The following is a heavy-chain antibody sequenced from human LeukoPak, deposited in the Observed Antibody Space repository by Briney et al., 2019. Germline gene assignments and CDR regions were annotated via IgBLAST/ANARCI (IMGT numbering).Heavy chain of an antibody. V-gene: IGHV4-38-2*02. CDR3: ARHFPRREYYYDSSGYYGRKPGPFDY. D-gene: IGHD3-22*01. Sequence: PSETLSLTCTVSGYSLSSGYYWGWIRQPPGKGLEWIGSIYHSGSTYYNPSLKSRVTISVDTSKNQFSLKLSSVTAADTAVYYCARHFPRREYYYDSSGYYGRKPGPFDYWGQGTLVTVSS. CDR2: IYHSGST. J-gene: IGHJ4*02. CDR1: GYSLSSGYY.